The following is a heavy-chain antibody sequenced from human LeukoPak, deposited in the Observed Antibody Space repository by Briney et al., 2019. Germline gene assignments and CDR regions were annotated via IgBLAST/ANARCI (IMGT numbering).Heavy chain of an antibody. CDR3: AKNGDYSGWRLTFES. D-gene: IGHD6-19*01. V-gene: IGHV3-23*01. CDR1: GFTFSTFA. Sequence: GGSLRLSCAASGFTFSTFAMSWVRQAPGKGLEWVSGISGWGRDTFYTDSVKGRFIISRDNSKNTLYLQMNSLRAEDTAVYYCAKNGDYSGWRLTFESWGQGTPVTVSS. CDR2: ISGWGRDT. J-gene: IGHJ4*02.